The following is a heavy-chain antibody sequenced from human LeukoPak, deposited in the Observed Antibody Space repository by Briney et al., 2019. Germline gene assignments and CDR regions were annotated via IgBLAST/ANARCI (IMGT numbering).Heavy chain of an antibody. D-gene: IGHD5-24*01. V-gene: IGHV3-30*03. CDR1: GFTFSSYG. CDR3: TAEILIDY. Sequence: GGSLRLSCAASGFTFSSYGMHWVRQAPGKGLEWVAVISYDGSNKYYADSVKGRFTISRDNSKNTLYLQMNSLKTEDTAVYYCTAEILIDYWGQGTLVTVSS. CDR2: ISYDGSNK. J-gene: IGHJ4*02.